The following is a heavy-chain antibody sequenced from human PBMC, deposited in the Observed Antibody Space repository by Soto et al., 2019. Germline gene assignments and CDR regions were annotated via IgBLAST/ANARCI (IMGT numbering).Heavy chain of an antibody. CDR1: GFTLSSYL. CDR2: ISSDGSSI. V-gene: IGHV3-74*01. Sequence: EVQLVESGGGLIQRGGSLRLSCAASGFTLSSYLMHWVRQAPGKGLMWVSRISSDGSSIIDADFVKGRFTVSRDNAKNTLYLQMNSLRDEDTAVYYCARVPATRRAVPGTDGYNYYHGMDVWGQGTTVTVSS. D-gene: IGHD6-19*01. J-gene: IGHJ6*02. CDR3: ARVPATRRAVPGTDGYNYYHGMDV.